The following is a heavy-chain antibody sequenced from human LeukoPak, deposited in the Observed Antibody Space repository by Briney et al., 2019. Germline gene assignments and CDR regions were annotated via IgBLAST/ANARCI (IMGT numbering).Heavy chain of an antibody. V-gene: IGHV3-48*01. D-gene: IGHD6-13*01. Sequence: GGSLRLSCVGSGFTFSGNSMNWVRQAPGRGLEWVSHISASSTIIHYADSVKGLVTISRDNAKNSVFLQMNRLRVEDTAVYYCTTSRHSSSWYYNDYWGQGILVTVS. CDR1: GFTFSGNS. CDR3: TTSRHSSSWYYNDY. J-gene: IGHJ4*02. CDR2: ISASSTII.